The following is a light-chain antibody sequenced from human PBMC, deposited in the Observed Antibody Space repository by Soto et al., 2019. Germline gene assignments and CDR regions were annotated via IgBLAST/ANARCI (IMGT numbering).Light chain of an antibody. CDR3: QKYNSAPLT. V-gene: IGKV1-27*01. Sequence: DIQLTQSPSSLSASVGDRVTITCRATQGIYNYLAWYQQKPGKVPKLLINAASTLQSGVPSRFCGSGSGTDFTLTISSLQPEDVATYYCQKYNSAPLTFGPGTKVEIK. CDR2: AAS. J-gene: IGKJ3*01. CDR1: QGIYNY.